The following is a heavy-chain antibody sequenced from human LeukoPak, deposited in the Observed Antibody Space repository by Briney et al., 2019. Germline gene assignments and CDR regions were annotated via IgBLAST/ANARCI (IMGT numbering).Heavy chain of an antibody. D-gene: IGHD6-13*01. Sequence: PGGSLRLSCAASGFTFSSYWMSWVRQAPGKGLEWVSAISGSGGSTYYADSVKGRFTISRDNSKSTLYLQMNSLRAEDTAVYYCAKPPLGSSWYIHYFDYWGQGTLVTVSS. CDR1: GFTFSSYW. V-gene: IGHV3-23*01. CDR3: AKPPLGSSWYIHYFDY. CDR2: ISGSGGST. J-gene: IGHJ4*02.